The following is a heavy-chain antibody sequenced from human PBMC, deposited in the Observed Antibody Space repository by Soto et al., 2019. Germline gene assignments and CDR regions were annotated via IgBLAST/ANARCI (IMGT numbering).Heavy chain of an antibody. CDR2: INPNSGGT. CDR3: ARETIFGVVIHARDYYYGMDV. Sequence: ASVKVSCKASVYTFTGYYMHWVRQAPGQGLEWMGWINPNSGGTNYAQKFQGWVTMTRDTSISTAYMELSRLRSDDTAVYYCARETIFGVVIHARDYYYGMDVWGQGTTVTVLL. V-gene: IGHV1-2*04. D-gene: IGHD3-3*01. CDR1: VYTFTGYY. J-gene: IGHJ6*02.